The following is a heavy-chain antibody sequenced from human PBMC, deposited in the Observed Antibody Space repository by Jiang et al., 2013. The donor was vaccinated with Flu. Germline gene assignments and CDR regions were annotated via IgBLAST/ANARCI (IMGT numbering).Heavy chain of an antibody. CDR2: IIPILGIA. D-gene: IGHD2-21*01. V-gene: IGHV1-69*04. CDR3: ARIPPVISNAEYFQH. J-gene: IGHJ1*01. Sequence: GAEVKKPGSSVKVSCKASGGTFSSYAISWVRQAPGQGLEWMGRIIPILGIANYAQKFQGRVTITADKSTSTAYMELSSLRSEDTAVYYCARIPPVISNAEYFQHWGQGTLVTVSS. CDR1: GGTFSSYA.